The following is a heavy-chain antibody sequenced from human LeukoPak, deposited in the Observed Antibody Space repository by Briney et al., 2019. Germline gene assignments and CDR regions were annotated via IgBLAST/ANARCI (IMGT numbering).Heavy chain of an antibody. CDR1: GGSISSYY. V-gene: IGHV4-4*07. D-gene: IGHD6-19*01. Sequence: MTSETLSLTCTVSGGSISSYYWSWIRQPAGKGLEWIGRIYTSGSTNYNPSLKSRVTMSVDTSKNQFSLKLSSVTAADTAVYYCAREGIAVAGTSRWFGPWGQGTLVTVSS. J-gene: IGHJ5*02. CDR3: AREGIAVAGTSRWFGP. CDR2: IYTSGST.